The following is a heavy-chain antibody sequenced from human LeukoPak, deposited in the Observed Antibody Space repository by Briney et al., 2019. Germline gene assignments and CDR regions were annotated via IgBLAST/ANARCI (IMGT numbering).Heavy chain of an antibody. CDR3: ARGGEQLLAPYYYYGMDV. CDR2: IYSGGGT. D-gene: IGHD6-13*01. CDR1: GFTVSTNY. Sequence: GGSLRLSCAASGFTVSTNYMSWVRQAPGKGLEWVSVIYSGGGTYYTDSVKGRFTISSDNSKNTLYLQMNSLRAEDTAVYYCARGGEQLLAPYYYYGMDVWGQGTTVTVSS. V-gene: IGHV3-66*02. J-gene: IGHJ6*02.